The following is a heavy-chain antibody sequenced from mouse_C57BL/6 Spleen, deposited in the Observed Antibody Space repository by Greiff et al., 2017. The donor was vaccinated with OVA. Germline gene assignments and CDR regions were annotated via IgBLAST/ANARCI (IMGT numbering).Heavy chain of an antibody. J-gene: IGHJ3*01. CDR2: IYPGSGNT. CDR3: AREVTTTY. V-gene: IGHV1-55*01. CDR1: GSTFPSYW. Sequence: QVQLQQLGAELVKPGASVKMSCKASGSTFPSYWITWVKQRPGQGLEWIGVIYPGSGNTNYNEKFKSKATLTVDTSSSTAYMQLSSLTSEDSAVYYCAREVTTTYWGQGTLVTVSA. D-gene: IGHD2-2*01.